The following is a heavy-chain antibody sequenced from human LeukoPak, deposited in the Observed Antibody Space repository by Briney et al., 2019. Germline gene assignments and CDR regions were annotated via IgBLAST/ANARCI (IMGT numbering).Heavy chain of an antibody. J-gene: IGHJ5*02. CDR2: IYHSGST. Sequence: PSETLSLTCTVSGGSTNTYYWSWIRQPPGKGLEWIGYIYHSGSTNYNPSLKSRVTISVDTSKNQVSLKLTSVTAADTAAYYCARNKDAWELPFDPWGQGTLVTVSS. CDR3: ARNKDAWELPFDP. V-gene: IGHV4-59*01. D-gene: IGHD1-26*01. CDR1: GGSTNTYY.